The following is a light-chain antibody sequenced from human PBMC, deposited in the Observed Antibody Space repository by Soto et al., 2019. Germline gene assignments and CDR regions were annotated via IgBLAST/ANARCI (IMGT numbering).Light chain of an antibody. V-gene: IGKV3D-20*02. CDR1: QSVTKNF. CDR2: GAS. J-gene: IGKJ1*01. Sequence: ENVLTQSPRTLSLSPGEGATLSCRASQSVTKNFLAWYQQKPGQAPRLLIYGASSRPGGIPDRFSGSGSGTDFTLTIPRLEPEDFAVYYCQQRTNWPPTWTFGQGTKVDIK. CDR3: QQRTNWPPTWT.